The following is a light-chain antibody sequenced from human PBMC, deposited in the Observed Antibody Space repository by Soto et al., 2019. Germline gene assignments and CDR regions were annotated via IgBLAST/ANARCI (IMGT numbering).Light chain of an antibody. V-gene: IGLV2-23*02. CDR2: EVS. Sequence: QSVLTQPASVSGSPLQSITISCTGTSSDVGSYNLVSWYQQHPGKAPKLMIYEVSKRPSGVSNRFSGSKSGNTASLTISGLQAEDEADYYCCSYAGSSTSYVFGTGTKVTVL. J-gene: IGLJ1*01. CDR1: SSDVGSYNL. CDR3: CSYAGSSTSYV.